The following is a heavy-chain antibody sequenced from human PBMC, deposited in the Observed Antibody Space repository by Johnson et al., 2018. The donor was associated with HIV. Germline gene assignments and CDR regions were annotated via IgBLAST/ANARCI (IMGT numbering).Heavy chain of an antibody. V-gene: IGHV3-30*02. Sequence: QVQLVESGGGVVQPGGSLRLSCAASGFTFSSYGMHWVRQAPGKGLEWVAFIRYDGSNKYYADSVKGRFTISRDNSKTTLYLQMNSLRDEDTALYYCASEAKHHVGANRVSSFDIWGQGTMVTVSA. CDR3: ASEAKHHVGANRVSSFDI. CDR1: GFTFSSYG. J-gene: IGHJ3*02. CDR2: IRYDGSNK. D-gene: IGHD1-26*01.